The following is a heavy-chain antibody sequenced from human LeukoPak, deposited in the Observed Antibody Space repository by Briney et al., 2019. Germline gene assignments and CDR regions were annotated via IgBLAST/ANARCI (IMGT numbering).Heavy chain of an antibody. CDR3: ARDHGVVVIANAFDI. Sequence: ASVKVSCKASGYTFTNYYMHWVRQAPGQGLEWMGIINPSGGSTTYAQKFQGRVTMTRDTSTSTVYMELSSLRSEDTAVYYCARDHGVVVIANAFDIWGQGTMVTVSS. J-gene: IGHJ3*02. CDR1: GYTFTNYY. CDR2: INPSGGST. D-gene: IGHD3-22*01. V-gene: IGHV1-46*01.